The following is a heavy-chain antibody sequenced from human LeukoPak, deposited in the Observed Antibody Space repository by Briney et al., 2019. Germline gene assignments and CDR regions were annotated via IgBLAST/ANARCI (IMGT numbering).Heavy chain of an antibody. CDR2: IKQDGSEK. J-gene: IGHJ4*02. CDR1: GFTFSSYW. Sequence: GGSLRLSCAASGFTFSSYWMSWVRQTPGKELEWVANIKQDGSEKYYVDSVKGRFTISRDNAKNSLYLQMNSLRAEDTAVYYCARDSVGYYYYSGTPDYWGPGTLVTVSS. CDR3: ARDSVGYYYYSGTPDY. V-gene: IGHV3-7*01. D-gene: IGHD3-10*01.